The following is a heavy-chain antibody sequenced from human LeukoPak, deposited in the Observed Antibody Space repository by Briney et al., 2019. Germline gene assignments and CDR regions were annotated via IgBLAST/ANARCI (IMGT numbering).Heavy chain of an antibody. CDR1: GFTFSSYA. D-gene: IGHD3-22*01. V-gene: IGHV3-30*04. CDR2: ISSGGTYK. J-gene: IGHJ3*02. CDR3: ARSNYYDRRSWGFDI. Sequence: PGRALRLSCAASGFTFSSYAVHWGPRAPGRGLEWLGVISSGGTYKYYTASVKGPFTISRANSKNTLFLQMNSLGPGGTAIYYCARSNYYDRRSWGFDIWGQRTMVTASS.